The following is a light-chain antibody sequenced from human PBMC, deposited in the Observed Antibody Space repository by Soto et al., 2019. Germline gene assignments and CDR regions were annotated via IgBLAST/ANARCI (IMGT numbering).Light chain of an antibody. V-gene: IGKV4-1*01. CDR2: WAS. J-gene: IGKJ5*01. CDR1: QSVFYNSYNRSY. CDR3: QQDHSTLIS. Sequence: DIALTQSPDSLSLSLGERATINCKSSQSVFYNSYNRSYLAWYQVKPGRPPKLLFSWASTRESGVPDRFSGRGSGTDFTLTISSLQAEDVAVYYCQQDHSTLISFGQGTRLEIK.